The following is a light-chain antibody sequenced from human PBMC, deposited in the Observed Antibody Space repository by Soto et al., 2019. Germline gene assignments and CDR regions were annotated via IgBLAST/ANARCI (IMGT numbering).Light chain of an antibody. CDR1: QSVSSN. CDR3: QQYNRWPLT. CDR2: GVS. Sequence: EILMTQSPATLSVSPGERATVSCRASQSVSSNLAWYQQKPGQAPSLLIYGVSTTATGIPFRFSGSGSGTEFTLTISSLQSEDFAVYYCQQYNRWPLTFGGGTEVEI. J-gene: IGKJ4*01. V-gene: IGKV3-15*01.